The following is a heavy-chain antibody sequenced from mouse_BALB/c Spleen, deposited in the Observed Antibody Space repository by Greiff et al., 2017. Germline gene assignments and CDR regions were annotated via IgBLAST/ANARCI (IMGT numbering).Heavy chain of an antibody. V-gene: IGHV7-3*02. CDR3: ARDKVYYGNSYAMDY. Sequence: EVQVVESGGGLVQPGGSLRLSCATSGFTFTDYYMSWVRQPPGKALEWLGFIRNKANGYTTEYSASVKGRFTISRDNSQSILYLQMNTLRAEDSATYYCARDKVYYGNSYAMDYWGQGTSVTVSS. J-gene: IGHJ4*01. CDR2: IRNKANGYTT. D-gene: IGHD2-1*01. CDR1: GFTFTDYY.